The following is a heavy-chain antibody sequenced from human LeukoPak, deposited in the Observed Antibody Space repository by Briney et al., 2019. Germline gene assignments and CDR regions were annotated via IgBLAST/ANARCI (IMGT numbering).Heavy chain of an antibody. Sequence: PSETLSLTCTDSGGSISSSSYYWGWIRQPPGKGLEWIGSIYYSGSTYYNPSLKSRVTISVDTSKNQFSLKLSSVTAADTAVYYCARYYCSSTSCYDSDAFDIWGQGTMVTVSS. D-gene: IGHD2-2*01. CDR3: ARYYCSSTSCYDSDAFDI. J-gene: IGHJ3*02. CDR1: GGSISSSSYY. V-gene: IGHV4-39*01. CDR2: IYYSGST.